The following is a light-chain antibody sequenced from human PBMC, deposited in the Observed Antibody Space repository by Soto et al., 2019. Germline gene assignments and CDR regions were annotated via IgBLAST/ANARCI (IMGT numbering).Light chain of an antibody. CDR3: QQYDSSPRT. V-gene: IGKV3-20*01. Sequence: EIVLTQSPGTLSLSPGERATLSCRASQSISSSYLAWYQQKPGQAPRLLIYGPSSRATGIPDRFSGSASGTDFTLTINRLEPEDFAVYYCQQYDSSPRTFGQGTKVEIK. J-gene: IGKJ1*01. CDR1: QSISSSY. CDR2: GPS.